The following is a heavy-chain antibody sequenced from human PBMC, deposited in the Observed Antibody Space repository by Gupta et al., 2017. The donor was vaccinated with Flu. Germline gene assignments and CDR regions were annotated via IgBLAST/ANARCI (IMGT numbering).Heavy chain of an antibody. V-gene: IGHV3-7*01. Sequence: TFSSFWMNWVRQAPGKGLEPVSMINSRGDGLYYMDSVKGRFTVSRDNAKNSLILQMNSLRAEDTAVYYCTRDPGWGAFDMWGQGTLVTISS. CDR1: TFSSFW. D-gene: IGHD1-26*01. CDR2: INSRGDGL. CDR3: TRDPGWGAFDM. J-gene: IGHJ3*02.